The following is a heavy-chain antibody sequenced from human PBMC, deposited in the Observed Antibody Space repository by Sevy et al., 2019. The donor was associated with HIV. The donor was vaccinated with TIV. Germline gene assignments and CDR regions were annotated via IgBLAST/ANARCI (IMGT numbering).Heavy chain of an antibody. CDR2: IKEDGSEN. V-gene: IGHV3-7*01. J-gene: IGHJ5*02. CDR1: GFTFSNYW. CDR3: SRFGGCSSTSCFAYWFDP. Sequence: GGSLRLSCAASGFTFSNYWMSWVRQAPGKGLEWVANIKEDGSENYYVDSVKGRFTISRDNAKNSLYLQMNSLRAEDTAVYYCSRFGGCSSTSCFAYWFDPWGQGTLVTVSS. D-gene: IGHD2-2*01.